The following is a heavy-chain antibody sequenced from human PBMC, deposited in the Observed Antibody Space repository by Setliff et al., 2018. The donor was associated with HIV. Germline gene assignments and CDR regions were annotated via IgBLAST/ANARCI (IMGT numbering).Heavy chain of an antibody. Sequence: GESLKISCVVSGFAFSSYAMHWVRQAPGKGLEWVAVISYDGTNKYYADSVKGRFDISRDNSKNTLYLQMMSLRPDDTGVYYCARDARISISGVTPPPNWIDSWGRGTLVTVSS. CDR2: ISYDGTNK. J-gene: IGHJ5*01. V-gene: IGHV3-30*09. CDR1: GFAFSSYA. CDR3: ARDARISISGVTPPPNWIDS. D-gene: IGHD3-3*01.